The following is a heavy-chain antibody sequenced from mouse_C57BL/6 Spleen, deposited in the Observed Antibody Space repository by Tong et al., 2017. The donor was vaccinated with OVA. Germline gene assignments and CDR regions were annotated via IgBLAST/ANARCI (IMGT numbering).Heavy chain of an antibody. J-gene: IGHJ2*01. CDR3: AIMVTTTLFDY. Sequence: EVQLQESGAELVKPGASVKLSCTASGFNIKDDYMHWVKQRPEQGLEWIGWIDPENGDTEYASKFQGKATLTADKSSSTAYMELRSLTSEDSAVYYCAIMVTTTLFDYWGQGTTLTVSS. CDR1: GFNIKDDY. CDR2: IDPENGDT. V-gene: IGHV14-4*02. D-gene: IGHD2-2*01.